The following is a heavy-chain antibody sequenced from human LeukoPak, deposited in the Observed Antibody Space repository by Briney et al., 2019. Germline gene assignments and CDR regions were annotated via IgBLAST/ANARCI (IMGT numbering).Heavy chain of an antibody. J-gene: IGHJ3*02. D-gene: IGHD6-19*01. Sequence: SETLSLTCAVSGGSISSSNWWSWVRQPPGKGLEWIGEIYHSGSTNYNPSLKSRVTISVDKSKNQFSLKLSSVTAADTAVYYCARDLTAVAGTDAFDIWGQGTMVTVSS. CDR3: ARDLTAVAGTDAFDI. CDR1: GGSISSSNW. CDR2: IYHSGST. V-gene: IGHV4-4*02.